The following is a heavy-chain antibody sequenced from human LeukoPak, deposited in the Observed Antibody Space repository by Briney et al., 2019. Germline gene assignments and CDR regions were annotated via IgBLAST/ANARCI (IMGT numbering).Heavy chain of an antibody. CDR3: ARGPTVTTRWVYYYYMDV. D-gene: IGHD4-17*01. Sequence: EASVKVSCKASGYTFTSYDINWVRQAPEQGLEWMGWINPNSGGTNYAQKFQGRVTMTRDTSISTAYMELSRLRSDDTAVYYCARGPTVTTRWVYYYYMDVWGKGTTVTVSS. J-gene: IGHJ6*03. V-gene: IGHV1-2*02. CDR2: INPNSGGT. CDR1: GYTFTSYD.